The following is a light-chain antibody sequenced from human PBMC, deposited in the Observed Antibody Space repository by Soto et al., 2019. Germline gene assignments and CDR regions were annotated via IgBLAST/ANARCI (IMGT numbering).Light chain of an antibody. CDR3: QAWDSSTNYV. Sequence: SYELIQPPSVSVSPGQTASITCSGDKLGDKYACWYQQKPGQSPVLVIYQDKKRPSGIPERFSGSNSGNTATLTISGTQAMDEADYYCQAWDSSTNYVFGTGTKVTV. J-gene: IGLJ1*01. CDR1: KLGDKY. V-gene: IGLV3-1*01. CDR2: QDK.